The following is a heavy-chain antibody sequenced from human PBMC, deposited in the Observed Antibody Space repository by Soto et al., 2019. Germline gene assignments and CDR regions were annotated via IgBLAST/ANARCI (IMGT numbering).Heavy chain of an antibody. Sequence: GASVKVSCKACGGSFSSYTISWVRQAPGQGLEWMGRIIPILGIANYAQKFQGRVTITADKSTSTAYMELSSLRSEDTAVYYCSRVDPGETSPFDHWGQGTLVT. CDR2: IIPILGIA. D-gene: IGHD3-10*01. J-gene: IGHJ4*02. CDR3: SRVDPGETSPFDH. CDR1: GGSFSSYT. V-gene: IGHV1-69*02.